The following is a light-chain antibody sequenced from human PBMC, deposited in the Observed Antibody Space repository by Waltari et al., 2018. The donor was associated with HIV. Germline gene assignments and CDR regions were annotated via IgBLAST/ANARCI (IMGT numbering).Light chain of an antibody. CDR3: SSYSSSTSPYV. CDR1: TSDLGNYNY. Sequence: QSALTQPASVSGSPGQSTTISCTGTTSDLGNYNYVSWYRPHPGRSPKLILYEFSNRPAGGSNRFSGSKSGNTASLTVSGLHAEDEGDYYCSSYSSSTSPYVFGTGTKVTVV. J-gene: IGLJ1*01. V-gene: IGLV2-14*01. CDR2: EFS.